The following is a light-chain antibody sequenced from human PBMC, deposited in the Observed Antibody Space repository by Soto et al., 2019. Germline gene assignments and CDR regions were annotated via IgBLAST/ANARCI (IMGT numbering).Light chain of an antibody. CDR1: SSEVGGYNY. CDR2: DVI. J-gene: IGLJ1*01. CDR3: RSYTSSSTLYV. V-gene: IGLV2-14*01. Sequence: QSVLTQPASGSGAPGQSITISCTGTSSEVGGYNYVSWYQQHPGKAPKLMIYDVINRPSGGSNRFSGSKSGNKGSLTISGLQAXDEADYYCRSYTSSSTLYVXGTXT.